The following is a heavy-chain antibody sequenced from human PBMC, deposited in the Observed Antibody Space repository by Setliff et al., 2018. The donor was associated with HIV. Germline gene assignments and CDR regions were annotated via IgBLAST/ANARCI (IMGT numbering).Heavy chain of an antibody. D-gene: IGHD3-10*01. CDR3: AREGSPIYYFDY. CDR1: GYTFTSND. CDR2: INPSDNRT. V-gene: IGHV1-46*01. Sequence: GASVKVSCKASGYTFTSNDINWVRQAPGQGLEWTGIINPSDNRTYYAQKFQGRVTMTRDTSISTAYMEVSSLRSDDTAVYYCAREGSPIYYFDYWSQGTLVTVSS. J-gene: IGHJ4*02.